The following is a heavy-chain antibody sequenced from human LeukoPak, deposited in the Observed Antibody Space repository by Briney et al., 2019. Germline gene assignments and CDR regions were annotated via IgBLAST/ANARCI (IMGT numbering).Heavy chain of an antibody. CDR3: ARRYNRGSLDY. CDR1: GGSISSNY. D-gene: IGHD6-19*01. Sequence: PSETLSLTCTVSGGSISSNYWSWIRQPPGKRLEWIGYIDDRGTTNYNPSLKSRVTISVDTSKNQFSLKLNSVTAADTAVYYCARRYNRGSLDYWGQGTLATVSS. J-gene: IGHJ4*02. CDR2: IDDRGTT. V-gene: IGHV4-59*08.